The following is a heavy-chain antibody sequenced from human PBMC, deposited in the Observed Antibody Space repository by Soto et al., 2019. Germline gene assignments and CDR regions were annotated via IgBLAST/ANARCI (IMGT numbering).Heavy chain of an antibody. V-gene: IGHV1-69*01. CDR3: AKARGESPMVQDDFFDY. CDR2: IIPLFGAP. J-gene: IGHJ4*02. D-gene: IGHD3-10*01. CDR1: GGTFNNDA. Sequence: QVQLVQSGAEVKKPGSSVKVSCKASGGTFNNDAISWVRQAPGQRLEWMGGIIPLFGAPNYAPDFQGRVTITADESTNTVYMELSSLTSEDTAMYFCAKARGESPMVQDDFFDYWGQGTLVSVAS.